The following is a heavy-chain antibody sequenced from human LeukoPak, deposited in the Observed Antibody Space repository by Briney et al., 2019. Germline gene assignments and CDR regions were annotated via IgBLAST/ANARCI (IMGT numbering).Heavy chain of an antibody. Sequence: ASEKVSCKASGYTFTSYYMHWVRQAPGQGLEWMGWISPYNGNTNYAQKFQGRVTLTTDTSTSTAYMELRSLRSDDTAVYYCARGPHERSGYPDDWGQGTLVTVSS. CDR2: ISPYNGNT. J-gene: IGHJ4*02. V-gene: IGHV1-18*04. CDR3: ARGPHERSGYPDD. CDR1: GYTFTSYY. D-gene: IGHD3-22*01.